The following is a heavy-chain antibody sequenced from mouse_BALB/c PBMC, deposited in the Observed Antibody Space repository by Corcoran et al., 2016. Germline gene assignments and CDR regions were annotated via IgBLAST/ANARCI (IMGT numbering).Heavy chain of an antibody. V-gene: IGHV1S136*01. CDR2: INPYNDCT. Sequence: EVQLQQSGPELVKPGASVKISCKASGYTFTSYDMHWVKQKPGQGLEWIGYINPYNDCTKYNEKFKGKATLTADKSSSTAYMELSSLTSEDSAVYDCASFRLFAYWGPRTLVTVSA. J-gene: IGHJ3*01. CDR1: GYTFTSYD. D-gene: IGHD3-2*02. CDR3: ASFRLFAY.